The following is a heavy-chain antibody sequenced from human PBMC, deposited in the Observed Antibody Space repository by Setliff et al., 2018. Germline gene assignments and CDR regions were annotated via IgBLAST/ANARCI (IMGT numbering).Heavy chain of an antibody. J-gene: IGHJ6*03. CDR1: GYTFTGYY. V-gene: IGHV1-2*02. CDR3: ARAGRYHYDTSGYYYDRDYYYYMDV. Sequence: GASVKVSCKASGYTFTGYYFHWVRQAPGQGLEWMGWINPNNGDTRSAQKFQGRPTMTRDTSISTAYMELRSVRSDDTAVYYCARAGRYHYDTSGYYYDRDYYYYMDVWGKGTTVTVSS. CDR2: INPNNGDT. D-gene: IGHD3-22*01.